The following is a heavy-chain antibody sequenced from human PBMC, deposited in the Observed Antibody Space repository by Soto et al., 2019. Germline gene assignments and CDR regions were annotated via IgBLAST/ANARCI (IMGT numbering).Heavy chain of an antibody. CDR1: GFTVSSNY. D-gene: IGHD4-17*01. V-gene: IGHV3-66*01. CDR2: IYSGGST. Sequence: GSLRLSCAASGFTVSSNYMSWVRQAPGKGLEWVSVIYSGGSTYYADSVKGRFTISRDNSKNTLYLQMNSLRAEDTAVYYCARDLYDYGDYVASNAFDIWGQGTMVTVSS. J-gene: IGHJ3*02. CDR3: ARDLYDYGDYVASNAFDI.